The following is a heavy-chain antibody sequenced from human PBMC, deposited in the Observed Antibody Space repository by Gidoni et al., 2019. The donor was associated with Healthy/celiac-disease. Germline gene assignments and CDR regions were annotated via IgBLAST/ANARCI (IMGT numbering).Heavy chain of an antibody. Sequence: QVQLVQSGAEVKKPGASVKVSCTASGYTFTSYYMHWLRQAPGQGLEWMGIINPSGGSTSYAQKFQGRVTMTRDTSTSTVYMELSSLRSEDTAVYYCAKSLYIAAAGVLDYWGQGTLVTVSS. D-gene: IGHD6-13*01. CDR1: GYTFTSYY. V-gene: IGHV1-46*01. CDR2: INPSGGST. J-gene: IGHJ4*02. CDR3: AKSLYIAAAGVLDY.